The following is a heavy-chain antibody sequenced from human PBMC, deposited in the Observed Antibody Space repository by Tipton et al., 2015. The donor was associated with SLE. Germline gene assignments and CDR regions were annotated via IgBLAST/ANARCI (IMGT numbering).Heavy chain of an antibody. V-gene: IGHV3-30*03. CDR1: GFTFSSYN. D-gene: IGHD5-18*01. CDR2: IPYDGSYE. Sequence: SLRLSCAASGFTFSSYNMNWVRQAPGKGLEWVAFIPYDGSYEHYADSVKGRLTISRDNSKNTLYLQMNSLRAEDTAVYYCATDGPHVDTPMPDIWGQGTMVTVSS. J-gene: IGHJ3*02. CDR3: ATDGPHVDTPMPDI.